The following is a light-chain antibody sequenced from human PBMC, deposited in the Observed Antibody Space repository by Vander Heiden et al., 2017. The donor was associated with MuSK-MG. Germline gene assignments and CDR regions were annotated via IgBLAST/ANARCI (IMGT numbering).Light chain of an antibody. Sequence: PLSLPVTPGEPATISCRSSQCPLHSHGYNSLDWYLQTPGQSPQLLIYVGSNRASGVPDRFQRSGSGADFTLKISMIEAVELGVYYCTQSQQTPRSTFGQGTRLEIK. V-gene: IGKV2-28*01. CDR1: QCPLHSHGYNS. J-gene: IGKJ5*01. CDR2: VGS. CDR3: TQSQQTPRST.